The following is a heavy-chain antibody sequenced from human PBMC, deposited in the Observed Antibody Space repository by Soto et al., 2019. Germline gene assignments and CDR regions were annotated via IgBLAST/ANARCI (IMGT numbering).Heavy chain of an antibody. Sequence: PGESLKISCKGSGYSFTSYWIGWVRQMPGKGLEWMGIIYPGDSDTRYNPSFQGQVTISADKSISTAYLQWSSLKASDTAMYYCASRGVYYDFWSGSNNDAFDIWGQGTMVTVSS. D-gene: IGHD3-3*01. J-gene: IGHJ3*02. V-gene: IGHV5-51*01. CDR1: GYSFTSYW. CDR3: ASRGVYYDFWSGSNNDAFDI. CDR2: IYPGDSDT.